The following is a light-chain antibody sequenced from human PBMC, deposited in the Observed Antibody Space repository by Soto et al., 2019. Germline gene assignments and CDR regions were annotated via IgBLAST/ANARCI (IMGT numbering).Light chain of an antibody. Sequence: DIQMTQSPSSLSASVGNSVTVTCRASQIVDTSLNWYQQKPGKAPKLLIYAASSLQSGVPSRFSGSGSGTDFTLTISSLQPEDFATYYCQQSYSTPPWTFGQGTKVDIK. J-gene: IGKJ1*01. V-gene: IGKV1-39*01. CDR2: AAS. CDR3: QQSYSTPPWT. CDR1: QIVDTS.